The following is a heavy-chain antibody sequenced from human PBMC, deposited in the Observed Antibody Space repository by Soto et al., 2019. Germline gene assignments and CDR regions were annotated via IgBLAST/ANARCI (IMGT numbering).Heavy chain of an antibody. CDR2: ISYDGSNK. V-gene: IGHV3-30-3*01. CDR3: ARDRDKPPLYYYYGMDV. Sequence: GGSLRLSCAASGFTFSSYAMHWVRQAPGKGLEWVAVISYDGSNKYYADSVKGRFTISRDNSKNTLYLQMNSLRAEDTAVYYCARDRDKPPLYYYYGMDVWGQGTTVTVS. J-gene: IGHJ6*02. CDR1: GFTFSSYA.